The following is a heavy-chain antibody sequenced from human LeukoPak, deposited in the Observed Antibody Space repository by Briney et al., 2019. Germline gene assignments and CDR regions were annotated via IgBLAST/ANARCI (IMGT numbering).Heavy chain of an antibody. CDR1: VGSISISSYY. D-gene: IGHD3-22*01. Sequence: PSETLSLTCTVSVGSISISSYYWGWIRQPPGKGLEWIGSIYYSGSTYYNPSLKSRVTISVDTSKKQFSLKLSSVTAADTAVYYCASPRNGGYYEWGQGTLVTVSS. V-gene: IGHV4-39*01. CDR2: IYYSGST. J-gene: IGHJ4*02. CDR3: ASPRNGGYYE.